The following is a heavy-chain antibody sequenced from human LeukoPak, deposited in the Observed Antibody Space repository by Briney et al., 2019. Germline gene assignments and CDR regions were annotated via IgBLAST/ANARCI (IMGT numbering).Heavy chain of an antibody. CDR2: INHSGST. CDR3: ARHGGDIVSRPFDY. CDR1: GGSFGGYY. V-gene: IGHV4-34*01. J-gene: IGHJ4*02. D-gene: IGHD5/OR15-5a*01. Sequence: SETLSLTCAVYGGSFGGYYWSWIRQPPGKGLEWIGEINHSGSTNYNPSLKSRVTISVDTSKNQFSLKLSSVTAADTAVYYCARHGGDIVSRPFDYWGQGTLVTVSS.